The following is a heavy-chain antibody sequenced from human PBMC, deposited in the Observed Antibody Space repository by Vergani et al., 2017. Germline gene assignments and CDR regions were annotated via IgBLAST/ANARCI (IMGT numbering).Heavy chain of an antibody. V-gene: IGHV1-8*02. D-gene: IGHD1-1*01. CDR3: ARGSYNWFGYYYYYMDV. CDR1: GGTFSSYA. Sequence: QVQLVQSGAEVKKPGASVKVSCKASGGTFSSYAISWVRQAPGQGLEWMGWMNPNSGNTGYAQKFQGRVTMTRNTSISTAYMELSSLRSEDTAVYYCARGSYNWFGYYYYYMDVWGKGTTVTVSS. J-gene: IGHJ6*03. CDR2: MNPNSGNT.